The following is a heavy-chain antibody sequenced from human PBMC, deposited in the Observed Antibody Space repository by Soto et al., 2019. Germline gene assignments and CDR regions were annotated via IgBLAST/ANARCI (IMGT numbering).Heavy chain of an antibody. CDR2: VSGSGDST. D-gene: IGHD3-10*01. V-gene: IGHV3-23*01. CDR1: GFTFSSYA. CDR3: AKDPSSRVYYSYYYRDV. J-gene: IGHJ6*03. Sequence: EVELLESGGGLVQPGGSLRLSCAASGFTFSSYAMSWVRQGPGKGLEWVSSVSGSGDSTYYADSVKGRFTVSRDNSKHTMYLKMNNLRTEDTAIYYCAKDPSSRVYYSYYYRDVWSKGTTVTVSS.